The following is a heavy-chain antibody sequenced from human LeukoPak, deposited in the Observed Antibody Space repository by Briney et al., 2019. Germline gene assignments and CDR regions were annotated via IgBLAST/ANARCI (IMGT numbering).Heavy chain of an antibody. D-gene: IGHD3-10*01. CDR3: AKEPLWFGESLDY. CDR2: ISGSGGST. J-gene: IGHJ4*02. Sequence: GGSLRLSCAASGFTFSIYAMSWVLQAPGKGLEWVSAISGSGGSTYYADSVKGRFTISRDNSKNTLYLQMDSLRAEDTAVYYRAKEPLWFGESLDYWGQGTLVTVSS. CDR1: GFTFSIYA. V-gene: IGHV3-23*01.